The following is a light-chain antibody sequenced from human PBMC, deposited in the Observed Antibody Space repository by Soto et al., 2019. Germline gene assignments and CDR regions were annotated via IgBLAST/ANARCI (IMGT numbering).Light chain of an antibody. CDR2: KAS. J-gene: IGKJ1*01. V-gene: IGKV1-5*03. CDR3: QHYNSYSEA. CDR1: QSISNW. Sequence: DIQMTQSPSTLPASVGDRVTITCRASQSISNWLAWYQQKPGKAPKLLIYKASTLKSGVPSRFSGSGSGTGFTLTISSLQPDDFATYYCQHYNSYSEAFGQGTKVDIK.